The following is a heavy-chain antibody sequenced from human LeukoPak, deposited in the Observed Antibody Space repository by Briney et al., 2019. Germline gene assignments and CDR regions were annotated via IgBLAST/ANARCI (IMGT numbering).Heavy chain of an antibody. CDR2: ISSSSSTI. CDR1: GFTFSSYS. V-gene: IGHV3-48*01. CDR3: AGFPGFDY. Sequence: GGSLRLSCAASGFTFSSYSMTWVRQAPGKGLEWVSYISSSSSTIYYADSVKGRFTISRDNAKNSLYLQMNSLRAEDTAVYYCAGFPGFDYWGQGTLVTVSS. D-gene: IGHD3-3*01. J-gene: IGHJ4*02.